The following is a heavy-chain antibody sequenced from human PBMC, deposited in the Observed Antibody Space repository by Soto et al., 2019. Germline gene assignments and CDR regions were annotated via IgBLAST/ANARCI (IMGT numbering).Heavy chain of an antibody. CDR1: GGTFSSYT. D-gene: IGHD2-21*02. J-gene: IGHJ5*02. V-gene: IGHV1-69*02. CDR3: ARASSPSGGDCYPPTVNSWFDP. CDR2: IIPILGIA. Sequence: QVQLVQSGAEVKKPGSSVKVSSKASGGTFSSYTISWVRQAPGQGLEWMGRIIPILGIANYAQKFKGRVTITADKSTSTAYMELSSLRSEDTAVYYCARASSPSGGDCYPPTVNSWFDPWGQGTLVTVSS.